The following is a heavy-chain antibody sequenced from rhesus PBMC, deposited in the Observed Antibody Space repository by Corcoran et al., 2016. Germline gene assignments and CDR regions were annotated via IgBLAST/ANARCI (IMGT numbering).Heavy chain of an antibody. CDR1: ARSLRSSY. CDR2: IYGSGSST. J-gene: IGHJ4*01. Sequence: QLQLQASGPGLVKPSESLSVTCTVSARSLRSSYWSWIRHYPGKGLEWIGYIYGSGSSTNYNPSLKSRVTLSVDTSKNQFSLKLSSVTAADTAVYYGVRGQRGLLLFDYWGQGVLVTVSS. CDR3: VRGQRGLLLFDY. D-gene: IGHD2-33*01. V-gene: IGHV4-169*01.